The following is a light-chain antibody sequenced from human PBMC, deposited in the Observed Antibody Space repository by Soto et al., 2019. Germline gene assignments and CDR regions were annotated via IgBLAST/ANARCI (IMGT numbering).Light chain of an antibody. CDR2: GAS. CDR3: QEYNKWPPWT. J-gene: IGKJ1*01. V-gene: IGKV3-15*01. Sequence: EIVMTQSPATMSVSLGERATLSCGASQSVGNNLAWYQQKPGQAPRLLIYGASTRATGIPARFSGSGSGTEFTLTISSLHSEDFAIYYCQEYNKWPPWTFGRGTKVEIK. CDR1: QSVGNN.